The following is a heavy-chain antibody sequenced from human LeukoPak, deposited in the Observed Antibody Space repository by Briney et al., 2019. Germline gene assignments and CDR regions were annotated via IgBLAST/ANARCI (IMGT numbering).Heavy chain of an antibody. CDR2: IYYSGST. J-gene: IGHJ4*02. V-gene: IGHV4-59*01. D-gene: IGHD3-10*01. Sequence: PSETLSLTCTVSGGSISSYYWSWIRQPPGKGLEWIGYIYYSGSTNYNPSLKSRGTISVDTSNNQFSLKLTSVTAADTAVYYCARSGRGNSAGFDCWGQGTLVTVSS. CDR1: GGSISSYY. CDR3: ARSGRGNSAGFDC.